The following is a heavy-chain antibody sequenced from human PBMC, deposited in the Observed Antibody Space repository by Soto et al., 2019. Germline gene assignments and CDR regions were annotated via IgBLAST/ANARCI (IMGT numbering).Heavy chain of an antibody. J-gene: IGHJ4*02. D-gene: IGHD3-10*01. CDR2: INHIGST. CDR3: ARDYGSGPPLPFAY. CDR1: GGSLSGEY. Sequence: PSETLSLTCVVYGGSLSGEYWSWIRQSPGKGLEWIGEINHIGSTNYNPSLKSRVTISKDTSKNQFSLKLRSVTAADTAVYYCARDYGSGPPLPFAYWGQGTLVPVSS. V-gene: IGHV4-34*01.